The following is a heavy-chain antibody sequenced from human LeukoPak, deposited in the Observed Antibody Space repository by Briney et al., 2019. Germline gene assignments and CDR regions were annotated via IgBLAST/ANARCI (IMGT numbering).Heavy chain of an antibody. D-gene: IGHD4-17*01. V-gene: IGHV3-23*01. CDR2: ISNSGGST. CDR1: GFTVSSNY. Sequence: GSLRLSCAASGFTVSSNYMSWVRQAPGKGLEWVSTISNSGGSTYNADSVKGRFTISRDNSKNTLYLQMNSLRAEDTAVYFCANSYTVTTSPFDSWGQGTLVSVSS. CDR3: ANSYTVTTSPFDS. J-gene: IGHJ4*02.